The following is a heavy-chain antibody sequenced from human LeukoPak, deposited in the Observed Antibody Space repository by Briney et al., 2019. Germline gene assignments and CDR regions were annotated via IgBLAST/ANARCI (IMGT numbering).Heavy chain of an antibody. CDR2: IYYSGNT. J-gene: IGHJ4*02. V-gene: IGHV4-59*01. Sequence: PSETLSHTCTVSGGSIRSYYRNWIRQPPGKGLEWIGYIYYSGNTNYNPSLKSRVTISVDTSKNQFSLKLSSVTAADTAVYYCATDNSYGSGSYYTWGQGTLVTVSS. CDR1: GGSIRSYY. CDR3: ATDNSYGSGSYYT. D-gene: IGHD3-10*01.